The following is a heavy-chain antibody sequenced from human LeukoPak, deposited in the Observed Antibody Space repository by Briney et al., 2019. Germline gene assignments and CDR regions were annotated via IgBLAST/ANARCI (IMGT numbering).Heavy chain of an antibody. Sequence: PGGSLRLSCAASGFTFSSYWMSWVRQAPGKGLEWVANIKQDGSEKYYVDSVKGRFTISRDNAKNSLYLQMNSLRAEDTAVYYCARGRYDSSGFAAPQDYWGQGTLVTVSS. J-gene: IGHJ4*02. CDR3: ARGRYDSSGFAAPQDY. D-gene: IGHD3-22*01. CDR2: IKQDGSEK. V-gene: IGHV3-7*01. CDR1: GFTFSSYW.